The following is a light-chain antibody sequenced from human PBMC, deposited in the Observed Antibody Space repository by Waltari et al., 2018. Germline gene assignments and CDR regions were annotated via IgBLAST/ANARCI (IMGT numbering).Light chain of an antibody. CDR1: RSDTGSSDY. J-gene: IGLJ2*01. Sequence: QSALTQPASVSGSPGQSITLSCTGTRSDTGSSDYVSWYQQHPGKAPKLIIYEVSDRPSVVSYRFSGSKSGNTASLTIFGLQPEDEADYHCTSHTTTSTLVFGGGTRLTVL. CDR2: EVS. V-gene: IGLV2-14*01. CDR3: TSHTTTSTLV.